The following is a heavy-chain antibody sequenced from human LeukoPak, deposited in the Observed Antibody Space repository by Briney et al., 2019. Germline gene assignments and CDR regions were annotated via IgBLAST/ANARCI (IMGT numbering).Heavy chain of an antibody. CDR1: GYSIRSGYY. CDR2: ISHSGSP. V-gene: IGHV4-38-2*02. CDR3: ARDRIQLWPDY. D-gene: IGHD5-18*01. Sequence: ETLSLTCTVSGYSIRSGYYWGWLRQPPGKGLEWIGSISHSGSPYYNPSLKSRVTISVDTSKNQFSLKLSSVTAADTAVYYCARDRIQLWPDYWGQGTLVTVSS. J-gene: IGHJ4*02.